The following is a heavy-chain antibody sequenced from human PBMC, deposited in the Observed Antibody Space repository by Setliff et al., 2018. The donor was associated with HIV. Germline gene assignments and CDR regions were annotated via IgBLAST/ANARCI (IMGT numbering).Heavy chain of an antibody. Sequence: ASVKVSCKASGYTFTSYYIHWVRQAPGQGLEWMGIIYPRGGGTTYAQTFQGIATMASDTSTSTVYMELSSLRSEDTAMYSCARDFYYYDSSAPHPQTYYFDFWGQGTLVTVSS. V-gene: IGHV1-46*01. D-gene: IGHD3-22*01. J-gene: IGHJ4*02. CDR2: IYPRGGGT. CDR3: ARDFYYYDSSAPHPQTYYFDF. CDR1: GYTFTSYY.